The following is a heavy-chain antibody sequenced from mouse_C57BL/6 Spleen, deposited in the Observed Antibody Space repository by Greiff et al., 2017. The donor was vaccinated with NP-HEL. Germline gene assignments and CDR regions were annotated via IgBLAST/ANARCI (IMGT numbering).Heavy chain of an antibody. CDR2: INPSTGGT. CDR3: ARWEDGYYAMDY. D-gene: IGHD2-3*01. CDR1: GYSFTGYY. J-gene: IGHJ4*01. V-gene: IGHV1-42*01. Sequence: DVKLVESGPELVKPGASVKISCKASGYSFTGYYMNWVKQSPEKSLEWIGEINPSTGGTTYNQKFKAKATLTVDKSSSTAYMQLKSLTSEDSAVYYCARWEDGYYAMDYWGQGTSVTVSS.